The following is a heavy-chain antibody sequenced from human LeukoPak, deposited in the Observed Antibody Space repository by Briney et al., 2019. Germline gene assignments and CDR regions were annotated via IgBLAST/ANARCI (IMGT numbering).Heavy chain of an antibody. D-gene: IGHD1-26*01. J-gene: IGHJ4*02. CDR3: AGGYSGSYPFVS. V-gene: IGHV3-7*01. CDR1: GFTFGSYW. CDR2: IKQDGSEK. Sequence: GGSLRLSCAASGFTFGSYWMTWVRQAPGKGLEWVANIKQDGSEKYFVDSVKGRFTISRDNAKNSLYLQMNSPRAEDTAVYYCAGGYSGSYPFVSWGQGTLVTVSS.